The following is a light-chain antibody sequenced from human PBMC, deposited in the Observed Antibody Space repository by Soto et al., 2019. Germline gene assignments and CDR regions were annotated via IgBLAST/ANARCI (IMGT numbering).Light chain of an antibody. J-gene: IGKJ1*01. V-gene: IGKV3-20*01. CDR1: QSVSSNY. CDR2: GVS. Sequence: EIVLTQSPGTLSLSPRERATLSCRASQSVSSNYLAWYQHRPGQATRLLIYGVSNRAPGIPDRFSGSGSGTHFTLTISRLEPEDFAVYYCQQYAASPRTFGQGTQVEVK. CDR3: QQYAASPRT.